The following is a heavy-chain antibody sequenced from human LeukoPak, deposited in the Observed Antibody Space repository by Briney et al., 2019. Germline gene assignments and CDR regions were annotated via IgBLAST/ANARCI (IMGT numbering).Heavy chain of an antibody. Sequence: GASVKVSCKASGGTFSSYAISWVRQAPGQGLEWMGGIIPIFGTANYAQKFQGRVTITADKSTSTDYMELSSLRSEDTAVYYCARAEDIVVVPAAKNYYYGMDVWGKGTTVTVSS. V-gene: IGHV1-69*06. CDR2: IIPIFGTA. J-gene: IGHJ6*04. CDR3: ARAEDIVVVPAAKNYYYGMDV. D-gene: IGHD2-2*01. CDR1: GGTFSSYA.